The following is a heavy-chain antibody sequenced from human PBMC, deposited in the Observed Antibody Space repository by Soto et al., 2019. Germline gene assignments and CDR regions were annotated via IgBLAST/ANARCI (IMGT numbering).Heavy chain of an antibody. D-gene: IGHD4-17*01. J-gene: IGHJ4*02. CDR1: KGLVVSDNY. V-gene: IGHV3-66*01. CDR3: ATRMTTAPY. CDR2: IYSGGGK. Sequence: PGGSLRLSCAASKGLVVSDNYVSWVRQAPGKGLQWVSLIYSGGGKDYAESVKGKFTISRDGFKKKLNLKINNLKDEDTAIYYCATRMTTAPYWGQGTLVTVSS.